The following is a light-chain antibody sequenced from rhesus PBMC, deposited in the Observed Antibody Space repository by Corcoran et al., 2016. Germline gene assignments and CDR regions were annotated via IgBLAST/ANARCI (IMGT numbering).Light chain of an antibody. CDR1: QGIGND. CDR3: LQYNTDPRT. Sequence: DIQMTQSPSSLSASVGDRVTITCRASQGIGNDLNWYQQKPGKPPKRQIYATDSLDSGVPSRVSGSGSWTDFTLPISSLQPEDFATYYCLQYNTDPRTFGQGTKVEIK. J-gene: IGKJ1*01. CDR2: ATD. V-gene: IGKV1-43*02.